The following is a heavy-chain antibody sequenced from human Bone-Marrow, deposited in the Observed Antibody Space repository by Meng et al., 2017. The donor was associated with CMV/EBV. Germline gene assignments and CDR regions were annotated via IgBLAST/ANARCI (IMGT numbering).Heavy chain of an antibody. V-gene: IGHV4-39*07. J-gene: IGHJ6*02. CDR2: IYYSGST. D-gene: IGHD2-2*01. CDR1: GFTFSSYA. Sequence: GSLRLSCAASGFTFSSYAMHWVRQPPGKGLEWIGSIYYSGSTYYNPSLKSRVTISVDTSKNQFSLKLSSVTAADTAVYYCAREGYCSSTTYYKDYCYGMDVWGQGTTVTVSS. CDR3: AREGYCSSTTYYKDYCYGMDV.